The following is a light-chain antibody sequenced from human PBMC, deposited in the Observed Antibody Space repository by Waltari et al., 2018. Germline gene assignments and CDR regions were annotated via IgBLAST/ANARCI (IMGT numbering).Light chain of an antibody. J-gene: IGLJ2*01. CDR3: QSYDTSLRVV. CDR1: GPHIGAGYD. Sequence: QSVLTQPPSVSGAPGQRVTIPCTGSGPHIGAGYDVHWYQPLPRAAPKLLIYGSTSRPLGVPDRFFGSTSGTSASLAITGLQAEDEADYYCQSYDTSLRVVFGGGTKLTVL. CDR2: GST. V-gene: IGLV1-40*01.